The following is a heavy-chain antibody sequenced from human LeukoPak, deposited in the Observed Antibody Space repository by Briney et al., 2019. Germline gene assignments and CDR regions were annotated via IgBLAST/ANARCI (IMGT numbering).Heavy chain of an antibody. CDR3: ARHVVAVGFDY. CDR1: GFTFSSYS. J-gene: IGHJ4*02. Sequence: GGSLRLSCAASGFTFSSYSMNWVRQAPGRGLEWVSSISSSSSYIYYADSVKGRFTISRDNAKNSLYLQMNSLRAEDTAVYYCARHVVAVGFDYWGQGTLVTVSS. V-gene: IGHV3-21*01. CDR2: ISSSSSYI. D-gene: IGHD3-22*01.